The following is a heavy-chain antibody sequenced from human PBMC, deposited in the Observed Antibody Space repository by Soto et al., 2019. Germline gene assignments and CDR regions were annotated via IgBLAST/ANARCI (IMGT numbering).Heavy chain of an antibody. CDR3: ARSPNYYYYGFDV. J-gene: IGHJ6*02. CDR2: IYYSGST. Sequence: LSLTCTVSGGSVSSGDYFWSWLRQSPGKRLEWIAYIYYSGSTNYNPSLKSRATISVDTSKSQVSLTLTSMTAADAALYYCARSPNYYYYGFDVWGQGTAVTVSS. D-gene: IGHD3-10*01. CDR1: GGSVSSGDYF. V-gene: IGHV4-61*08.